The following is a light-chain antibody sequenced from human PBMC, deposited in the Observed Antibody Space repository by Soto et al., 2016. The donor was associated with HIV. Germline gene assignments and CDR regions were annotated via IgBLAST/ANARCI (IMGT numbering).Light chain of an antibody. CDR1: QDIYNY. CDR3: QKYNGVIT. CDR2: AAM. V-gene: IGKV1-27*01. Sequence: DIQMTQSPSSLSGSIGDRVSISCRASQDIYNYLAWYQQKPGKVPRLRVISAAMNLESGVPSRFRGSGSGTEFTLTITSLQPEDIATYYCQKYNGVITFGGGTKVEI. J-gene: IGKJ4*01.